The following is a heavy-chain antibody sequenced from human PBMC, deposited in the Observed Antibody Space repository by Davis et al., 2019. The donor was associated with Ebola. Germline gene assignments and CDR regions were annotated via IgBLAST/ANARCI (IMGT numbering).Heavy chain of an antibody. J-gene: IGHJ4*02. Sequence: GESLKISCTASGFTFTSFRMNWVRQAPGKGLYWVSGISGSGGGTKYADFVKGRFAISRDNSKNTLFLQMDSLRPEDTAMYYCSSWVSSHFDYWGQGTLVSVSS. CDR3: SSWVSSHFDY. D-gene: IGHD6-13*01. CDR1: GFTFTSFR. V-gene: IGHV3-23*01. CDR2: ISGSGGGT.